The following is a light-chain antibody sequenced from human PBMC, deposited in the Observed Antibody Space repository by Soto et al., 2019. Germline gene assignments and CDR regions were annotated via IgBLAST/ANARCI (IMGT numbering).Light chain of an antibody. Sequence: DIQMTQSPSTLSASVGDRVTITCRASQSISSWLAWYQQKPGKAPKLLIYDASSLESGVPSRFSGSGSGTEFPLTSSSLQPNYFATYYCQQYNSYLTFGPGTKVDIK. V-gene: IGKV1-5*01. CDR2: DAS. CDR3: QQYNSYLT. J-gene: IGKJ3*01. CDR1: QSISSW.